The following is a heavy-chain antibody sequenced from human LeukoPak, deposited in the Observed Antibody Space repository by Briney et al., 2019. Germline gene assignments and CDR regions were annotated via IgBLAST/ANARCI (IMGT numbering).Heavy chain of an antibody. CDR3: VESTGESQY. CDR2: IYYSGST. Sequence: SETLSLTCTVAGGSISSSSYYWGWIRQPPGKGLEWIGSIYYSGSTYYNPSLKSRVTISIDTSENQFSLTLRSVTAADTAVYYCVESTGESQYWGQGTLVVVSS. CDR1: GGSISSSSYY. D-gene: IGHD3-16*01. V-gene: IGHV4-39*07. J-gene: IGHJ4*02.